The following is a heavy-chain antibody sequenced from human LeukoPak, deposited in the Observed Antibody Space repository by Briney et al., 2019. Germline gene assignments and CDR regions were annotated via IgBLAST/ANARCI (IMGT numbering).Heavy chain of an antibody. D-gene: IGHD2/OR15-2a*01. CDR2: IYYSGST. J-gene: IGHJ6*02. CDR3: ARHSTYYYGMDV. CDR1: GGSISSSSYY. V-gene: IGHV4-39*01. Sequence: SETLSLTCTVSGGSISSSSYYWGWIRQPPGKGLEWIGSIYYSGSTYYNPSLKSRVTISVDTSKNQFSLKLSSVTAADTAVYYCARHSTYYYGMDVWGQGATVTVSS.